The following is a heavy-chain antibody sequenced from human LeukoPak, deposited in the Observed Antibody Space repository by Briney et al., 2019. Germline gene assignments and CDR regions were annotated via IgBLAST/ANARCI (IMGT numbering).Heavy chain of an antibody. J-gene: IGHJ4*02. CDR1: GFTFSSYA. D-gene: IGHD6-6*01. V-gene: IGHV3-30-3*01. CDR3: ARGLAARPSYFDY. CDR2: ISYDGSNK. Sequence: GGSLRLSCAASGFTFSSYAMHWVRQAPGKGLEWVAVISYDGSNKYYADSVKGRFTISRDNSKNTLYLQMNSLRAEDTAVYYCARGLAARPSYFDYWGQGTLVIVSS.